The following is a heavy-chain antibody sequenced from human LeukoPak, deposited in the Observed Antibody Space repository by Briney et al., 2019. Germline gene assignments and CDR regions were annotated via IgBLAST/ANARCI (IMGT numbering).Heavy chain of an antibody. D-gene: IGHD3-9*01. Sequence: ASVKVPCKASGYTFTSYYMHWVRQAPGQGLEWMGIINPSGGSTSYAQKFQGRVTMTRDTSTSTVYMELSSLRSEDTAVYYCATDILTGRYAFDIWGQGTMVTVSS. V-gene: IGHV1-46*01. CDR1: GYTFTSYY. CDR2: INPSGGST. J-gene: IGHJ3*02. CDR3: ATDILTGRYAFDI.